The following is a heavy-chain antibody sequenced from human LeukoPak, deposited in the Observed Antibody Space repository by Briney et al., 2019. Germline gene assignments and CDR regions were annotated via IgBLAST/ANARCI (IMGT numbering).Heavy chain of an antibody. V-gene: IGHV3-30*03. CDR3: ASLWELLSPWAFAI. D-gene: IGHD1-26*01. CDR1: GCTFSSYG. J-gene: IGHJ3*02. CDR2: ISNDGSKT. Sequence: GGSLRLSCAGSGCTFSSYGMHWVRQAPGKGLDWLIVISNDGSKTYYADSVKGRFTISRDNAKNSLYLQMNSLRAEDTAVYYCASLWELLSPWAFAIWGQWTMVTVSS.